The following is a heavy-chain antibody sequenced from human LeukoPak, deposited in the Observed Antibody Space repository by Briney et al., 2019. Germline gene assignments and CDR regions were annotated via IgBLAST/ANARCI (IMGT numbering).Heavy chain of an antibody. D-gene: IGHD2-8*01. CDR1: GGTFSSYA. CDR3: ARARRDCTNGVCPFYYYMDV. Sequence: KVSCKASGGTFSSYAISWVRQAPGQGLEWMGGIIPIFGTANYAQKFQGRVTITADESTSTAYMEMSRLRSEDTAVYYCARARRDCTNGVCPFYYYMDVWGKGTTVTVSS. J-gene: IGHJ6*03. V-gene: IGHV1-69*01. CDR2: IIPIFGTA.